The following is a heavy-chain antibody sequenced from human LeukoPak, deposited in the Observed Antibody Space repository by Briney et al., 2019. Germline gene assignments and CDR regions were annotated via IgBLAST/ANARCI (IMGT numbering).Heavy chain of an antibody. CDR1: GFSFSPYW. Sequence: GGSLRLSCTASGFSFSPYWMNWVRQAPGQGLEWVSYISSSRSAIYYADSVKGRFTISRDNAKNSLYLQMNSLRDEDTAVYYCARATYYYGSSGYYVGLGFDYWGQGTLVTVSS. CDR3: ARATYYYGSSGYYVGLGFDY. J-gene: IGHJ4*02. D-gene: IGHD3-22*01. CDR2: ISSSRSAI. V-gene: IGHV3-48*02.